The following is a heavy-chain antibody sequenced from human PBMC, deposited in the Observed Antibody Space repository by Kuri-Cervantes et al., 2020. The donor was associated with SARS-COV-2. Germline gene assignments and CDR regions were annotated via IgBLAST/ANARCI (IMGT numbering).Heavy chain of an antibody. D-gene: IGHD2-15*01. CDR3: ARDSGPSPPHFDY. Sequence: GGSLRLSCAASGFTFSNYAIHWVRQAPGKGLVWVSRINSDGSSPDYVDSVKGRFTISRDNAKNTLYLQMNSLRAEDTAVYYCARDSGPSPPHFDYWGQGILVTVSS. V-gene: IGHV3-74*01. CDR1: GFTFSNYA. CDR2: INSDGSSP. J-gene: IGHJ4*02.